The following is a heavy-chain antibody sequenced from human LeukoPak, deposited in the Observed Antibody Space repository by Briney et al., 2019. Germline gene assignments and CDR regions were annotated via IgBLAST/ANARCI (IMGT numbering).Heavy chain of an antibody. Sequence: PGGSLRLSCAASGFTFSIYGMHWVRQAPGKGLEWVAFIRYDGTNKYYGDSVKGRFTISRDNSKNTLYLQLSSLRAEDTALYYCAKDDSIGWYYFDYWGQGTLVTVSA. CDR3: AKDDSIGWYYFDY. CDR2: IRYDGTNK. J-gene: IGHJ4*02. V-gene: IGHV3-30*02. D-gene: IGHD6-19*01. CDR1: GFTFSIYG.